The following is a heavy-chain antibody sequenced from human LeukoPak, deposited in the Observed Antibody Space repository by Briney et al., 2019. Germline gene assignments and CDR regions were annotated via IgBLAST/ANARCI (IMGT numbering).Heavy chain of an antibody. CDR3: ARDPYSGNYGNYYYYYMDV. V-gene: IGHV3-21*01. Sequence: GGSLRLSCAASGFDFRSYSMNWVRQAPGRALEWVSSITSSGTYIFYADSVKGRFTISRDNAKNSLYLQMNSLGPEDTAVYYCARDPYSGNYGNYYYYYMDVWGKGTTVTISS. CDR2: ITSSGTYI. D-gene: IGHD1-26*01. J-gene: IGHJ6*03. CDR1: GFDFRSYS.